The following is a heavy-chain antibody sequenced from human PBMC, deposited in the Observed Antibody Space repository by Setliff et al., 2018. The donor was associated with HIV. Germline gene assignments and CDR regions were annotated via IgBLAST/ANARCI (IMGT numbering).Heavy chain of an antibody. CDR1: GFTFSSSA. CDR2: ISGSGGST. Sequence: GGSLRLSCAASGFTFSSSAMSWVRQAPGKGLEWVSAISGSGGSTYYADSVKGRFTISRDNSGNTVYLQMNSLRAEDTAVYYCAKDRIEAAVVDYWGQRTLVTVSS. V-gene: IGHV3-23*01. J-gene: IGHJ4*02. D-gene: IGHD6-13*01. CDR3: AKDRIEAAVVDY.